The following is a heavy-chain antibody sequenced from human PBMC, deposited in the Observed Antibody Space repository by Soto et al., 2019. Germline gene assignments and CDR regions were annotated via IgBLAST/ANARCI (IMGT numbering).Heavy chain of an antibody. Sequence: PSQTLSLTCAISGDGVSSNSAAWNWIRQSPSRGLEWLGRTYYRSKWYNDYAVSVKSRITINPDTSKNQFSLQLNSVTPEDTAVYYCAGVNTRLYCSSTSCLETFDYWGQGTLVTVSS. D-gene: IGHD2-2*01. J-gene: IGHJ4*02. CDR3: AGVNTRLYCSSTSCLETFDY. CDR2: TYYRSKWYN. CDR1: GDGVSSNSAA. V-gene: IGHV6-1*01.